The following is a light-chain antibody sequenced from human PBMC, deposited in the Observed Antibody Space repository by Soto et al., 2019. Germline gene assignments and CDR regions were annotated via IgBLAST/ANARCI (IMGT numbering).Light chain of an antibody. J-gene: IGKJ1*01. V-gene: IGKV3-20*01. CDR3: QQHGSSPWT. CDR1: QSVSSSY. Sequence: EIVLTQSPRTLSLSPGQRATLSCRARQSVSSSYLAWYQQRPGQAPRLLIYGASIRATGIPDRFSGSGSGTDFTLTISRLEPEDFAVYFCQQHGSSPWTFGQGTKVDI. CDR2: GAS.